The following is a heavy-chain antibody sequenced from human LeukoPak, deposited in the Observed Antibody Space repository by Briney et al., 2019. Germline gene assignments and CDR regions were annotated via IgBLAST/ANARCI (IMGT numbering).Heavy chain of an antibody. Sequence: GESLKISCKGSGYSFTSYWIAWARQMPGKGLEWMAIIYPGDSDSRYSPSLKGRVTISADKSITTAHLQWSSLTASDAAMYYCVCGPTMTSGFDYWGLGTQVTVSS. J-gene: IGHJ4*02. CDR1: GYSFTSYW. D-gene: IGHD4-11*01. CDR3: VCGPTMTSGFDY. V-gene: IGHV5-51*01. CDR2: IYPGDSDS.